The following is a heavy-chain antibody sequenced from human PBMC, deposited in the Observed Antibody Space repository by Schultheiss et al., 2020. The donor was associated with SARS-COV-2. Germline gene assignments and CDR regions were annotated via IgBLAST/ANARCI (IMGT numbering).Heavy chain of an antibody. J-gene: IGHJ5*02. D-gene: IGHD3-22*01. Sequence: ESLKISCTVSGGSISTYYWRWIRQPPGKGLEWIGYIYNSGSTNYNPSLKSRVTISVDTPKNQFSLKLSSVTAADTAVYYCARRGGFSYYYDSSGLNWFDPWGQGTLVTVSS. CDR2: IYNSGST. CDR1: GGSISTYY. CDR3: ARRGGFSYYYDSSGLNWFDP. V-gene: IGHV4-59*12.